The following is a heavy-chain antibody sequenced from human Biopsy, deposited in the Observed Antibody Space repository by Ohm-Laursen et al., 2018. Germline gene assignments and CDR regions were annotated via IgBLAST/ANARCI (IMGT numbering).Heavy chain of an antibody. J-gene: IGHJ4*03. CDR3: VREGLDCAGGTCYSGPLDL. D-gene: IGHD2-15*01. Sequence: ASVKVSCEASGYSFTSYGMNWVRQAPGQGLEWVGWISPYFGNTNSTQKLQARVTLSTETSTDTAYMELRSLRYDDTAIYYCVREGLDCAGGTCYSGPLDLWGQGTLITVSS. CDR2: ISPYFGNT. V-gene: IGHV1-18*01. CDR1: GYSFTSYG.